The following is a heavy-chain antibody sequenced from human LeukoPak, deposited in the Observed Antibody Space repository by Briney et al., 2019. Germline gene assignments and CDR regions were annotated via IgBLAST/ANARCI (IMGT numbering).Heavy chain of an antibody. J-gene: IGHJ4*02. CDR1: GGSISSSSYY. D-gene: IGHD1-26*01. CDR3: AREISGSYSEYYFDY. CDR2: IYHSGST. Sequence: PSETLSLTCTVSGGSISSSSYYWGWIRQPPGKGLEWIGSIYHSGSTNYNPSLKSRVTISVDTSKNQFSLKLSSVTAADTAVYYCAREISGSYSEYYFDYWGQGTLVTVSS. V-gene: IGHV4-39*07.